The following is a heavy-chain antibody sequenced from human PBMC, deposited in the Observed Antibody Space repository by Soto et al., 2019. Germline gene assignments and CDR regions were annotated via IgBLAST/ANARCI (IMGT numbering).Heavy chain of an antibody. CDR1: GLSFSNAW. CDR3: TTSFSGYSYGIYDYFGMDV. Sequence: PGGSLRLSCAASGLSFSNAWMNWVRQAPGQGLEWVGRIKSKTDGGTTDYAAPVKGRFTISRDDSKNTLYLQMNSLETEDTAVYYCTTSFSGYSYGIYDYFGMDVWGQGTTVTVSS. D-gene: IGHD5-18*01. CDR2: IKSKTDGGTT. J-gene: IGHJ6*02. V-gene: IGHV3-15*07.